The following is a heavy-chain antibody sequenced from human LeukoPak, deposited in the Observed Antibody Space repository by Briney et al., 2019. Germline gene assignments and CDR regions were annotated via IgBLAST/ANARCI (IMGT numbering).Heavy chain of an antibody. CDR3: ARHFSTISYYYGMDV. J-gene: IGHJ6*02. D-gene: IGHD5/OR15-5a*01. CDR1: GGSISSYY. CDR2: IYTSGST. V-gene: IGHV4-4*07. Sequence: SEALSLTCTVSGGSISSYYWSWIRQPAGKGLEWIGRIYTSGSTNYNPSLKSRVTMSVDTSKSQFSLRLSSVTAADTAVYYCARHFSTISYYYGMDVWGQGTTVTVSS.